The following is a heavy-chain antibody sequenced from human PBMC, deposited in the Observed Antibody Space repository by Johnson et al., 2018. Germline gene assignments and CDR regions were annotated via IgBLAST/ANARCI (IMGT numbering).Heavy chain of an antibody. CDR2: IIPIFGTA. D-gene: IGHD2-2*01. J-gene: IGHJ6*02. V-gene: IGHV1-69*01. Sequence: QVQLVQSGAEVKKPGSSVKVSCKASGGTFSSYAISWVRQAPGQGLEWMGGIIPIFGTANYAQKFQGRVTITADESTSTAYMELSSLRSEDTAVYYCARDDYLRGVVPAAKDYYYYGMDVWGQGTTVTVSS. CDR3: ARDDYLRGVVPAAKDYYYYGMDV. CDR1: GGTFSSYA.